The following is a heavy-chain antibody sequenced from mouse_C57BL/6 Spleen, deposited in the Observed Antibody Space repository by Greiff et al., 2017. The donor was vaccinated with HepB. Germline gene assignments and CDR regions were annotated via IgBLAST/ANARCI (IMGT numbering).Heavy chain of an antibody. D-gene: IGHD1-1*01. CDR3: ARFRHYYGSRYAMDY. CDR2: INPNNGGT. V-gene: IGHV1-26*01. Sequence: EVQLQQSGPELVKPGASVKISCKASGYTFTDYYMNWVKQSHGKSLEWIGDINPNNGGTSYNQKFKGKATLTVDKSSSTAYMELRSLTSEDSAVYYCARFRHYYGSRYAMDYWGQGTSVTVSS. J-gene: IGHJ4*01. CDR1: GYTFTDYY.